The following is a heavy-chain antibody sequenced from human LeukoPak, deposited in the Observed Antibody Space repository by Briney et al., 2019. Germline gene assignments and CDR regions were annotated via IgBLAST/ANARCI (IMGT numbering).Heavy chain of an antibody. J-gene: IGHJ4*02. D-gene: IGHD3-22*01. V-gene: IGHV4-59*01. CDR1: GASISSYY. CDR2: IYYSGST. Sequence: SETLSLTCTVSGASISSYYWSWIRQPPGKGLEWLGYIYYSGSTNYNPSLKSRVTISVDTSKNQFSLKLSSVTAADTAVYYCARTHEYYYDSSGYYFDYWGQGTLVTVSS. CDR3: ARTHEYYYDSSGYYFDY.